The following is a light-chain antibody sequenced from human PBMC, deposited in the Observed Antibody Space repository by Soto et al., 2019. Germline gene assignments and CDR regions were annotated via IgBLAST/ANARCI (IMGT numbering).Light chain of an antibody. J-gene: IGLJ1*01. V-gene: IGLV2-8*02. CDR1: SSDVGGYNY. CDR2: EIS. Sequence: QSALTQPPSASRSPGQSVTISCTGTSSDVGGYNYVSWYQQHPGKAPKLILYEISERPSGVPDRFSGSKSGNTASLTVSGLQAEDEADYYCSSHAGNNNCGFGTGTKVTVL. CDR3: SSHAGNNNCG.